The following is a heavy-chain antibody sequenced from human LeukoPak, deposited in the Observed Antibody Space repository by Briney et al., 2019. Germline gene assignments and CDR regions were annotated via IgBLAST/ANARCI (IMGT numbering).Heavy chain of an antibody. V-gene: IGHV5-51*01. CDR1: GYRFTSYW. D-gene: IGHD5-24*01. CDR2: IYPGDSDT. CDR3: ARGEMVTNHDAFDI. J-gene: IGHJ3*02. Sequence: GESLLISCKGSGYRFTSYWIGWVRQMPGKGLEWMGIIYPGDSDTRYSPSFQGQVTISVDKSISTAYLQWSSLKASDTAMYYCARGEMVTNHDAFDIWGQGTMVTVSS.